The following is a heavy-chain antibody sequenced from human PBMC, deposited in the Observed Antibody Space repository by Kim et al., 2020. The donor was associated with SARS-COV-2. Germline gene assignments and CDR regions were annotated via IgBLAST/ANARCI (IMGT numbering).Heavy chain of an antibody. CDR1: GFTFSGSA. J-gene: IGHJ6*02. Sequence: GGSLRLSCAASGFTFSGSAMHWVRQAPGKGLEWVGRIRSKANSYATAYAASVKGRFTISRDDSKNTAYLQMNSLKTEDTAVYYCTRALDGLWFGESNDYYGMDVWGQGTTVTVSS. V-gene: IGHV3-73*01. D-gene: IGHD3-10*01. CDR3: TRALDGLWFGESNDYYGMDV. CDR2: IRSKANSYAT.